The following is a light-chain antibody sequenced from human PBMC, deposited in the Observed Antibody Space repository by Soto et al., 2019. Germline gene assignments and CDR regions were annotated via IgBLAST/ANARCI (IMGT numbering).Light chain of an antibody. CDR1: SSDVGGYNY. CDR2: EVS. V-gene: IGLV2-8*01. Sequence: QSALTLPPSASGSPGQSVTISCTGTSSDVGGYNYVAWYQQHPGKAPKLMIYEVSKRPSGVPDRFSGSKSGNTASLTVSGLQAEDEADYYCSSYAGSKVLGTGTKVTVL. J-gene: IGLJ1*01. CDR3: SSYAGSKV.